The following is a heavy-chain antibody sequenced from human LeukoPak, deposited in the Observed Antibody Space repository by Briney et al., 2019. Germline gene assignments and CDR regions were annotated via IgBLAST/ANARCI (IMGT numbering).Heavy chain of an antibody. CDR1: GGSVSTSSYY. J-gene: IGHJ4*02. CDR2: IYYSENT. CDR3: ARNQRDYLFDY. D-gene: IGHD4-17*01. V-gene: IGHV4-39*01. Sequence: SETLSLTCTVSGGSVSTSSYYWGWIRQPPGRGLEWIGSIYYSENTYYNPSLKSRVTISVDTSKNQFSLKLSSVTAADTAVYYCARNQRDYLFDYWGQGTLVTGSS.